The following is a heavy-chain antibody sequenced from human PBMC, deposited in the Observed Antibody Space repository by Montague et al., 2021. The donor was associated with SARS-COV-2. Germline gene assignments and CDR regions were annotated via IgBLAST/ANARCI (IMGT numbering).Heavy chain of an antibody. CDR3: ARPYSGSYLGWFDP. CDR2: ISYDGSNK. Sequence: SLRLSCAASGFTFSSYAMHWVRQAPGKGLEWVAVISYDGSNKYYADSVKGRFTISRDNSENTLYLQMNSLRAEDTAVYYCARPYSGSYLGWFDPWGQGTLAAVPS. D-gene: IGHD1-26*01. CDR1: GFTFSSYA. J-gene: IGHJ5*02. V-gene: IGHV3-30*04.